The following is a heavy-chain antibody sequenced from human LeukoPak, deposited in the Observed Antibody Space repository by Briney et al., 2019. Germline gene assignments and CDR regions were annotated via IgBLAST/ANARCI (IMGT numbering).Heavy chain of an antibody. V-gene: IGHV1-18*01. D-gene: IGHD2-2*02. J-gene: IGHJ4*02. CDR3: AREGRRYCSSTSCYTVFDY. CDR1: GYTFTSYG. Sequence: ASVKVSCKASGYTFTSYGISWVRQAPGQGLEWMGWISAYNGNTNYAQKLQGRVTMTTDTSTSTAYMELRSLRSDDTAVYCCAREGRRYCSSTSCYTVFDYWGQGTLVSVSS. CDR2: ISAYNGNT.